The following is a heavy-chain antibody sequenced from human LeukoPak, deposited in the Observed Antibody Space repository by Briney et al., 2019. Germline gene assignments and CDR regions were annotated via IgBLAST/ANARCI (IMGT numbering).Heavy chain of an antibody. Sequence: ASVKVSCKASGYTFIGYYMHWVRQAPGQGLEWMGWMNPNSGNTGYAQKFQGRVTMTRNTSISTAYMELSSLRSEDTAVYYCARVTNRRSGLMGYWGQGTLVTVSS. CDR1: GYTFIGYY. J-gene: IGHJ4*02. V-gene: IGHV1-8*02. CDR3: ARVTNRRSGLMGY. D-gene: IGHD2-15*01. CDR2: MNPNSGNT.